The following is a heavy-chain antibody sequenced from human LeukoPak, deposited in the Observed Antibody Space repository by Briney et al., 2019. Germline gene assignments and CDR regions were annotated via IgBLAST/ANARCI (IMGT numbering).Heavy chain of an antibody. CDR3: ARSDFWSGYFDY. D-gene: IGHD3-3*01. V-gene: IGHV3-33*08. J-gene: IGHJ4*02. CDR1: GFTFNRNA. CDR2: IWYDGSNK. Sequence: GGSLRLSCAASGFTFNRNAISWVRQAPGKGLEWVAVIWYDGSNKYYADSVKGRFTISRDNSKNTLYLQMNSLRAEDTAVYYCARSDFWSGYFDYWGQGTLVTVSS.